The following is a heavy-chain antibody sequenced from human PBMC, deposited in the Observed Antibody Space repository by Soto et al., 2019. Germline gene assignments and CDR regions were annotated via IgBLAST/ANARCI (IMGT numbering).Heavy chain of an antibody. CDR1: GFTFSSYA. CDR2: VSIGGST. D-gene: IGHD2-15*01. V-gene: IGHV3-23*01. CDR3: AKRRGAGGHFGY. J-gene: IGHJ4*02. Sequence: GGSLRLSCAASGFTFSSYAMGWVRQGPGKGLEWVAVVSIGGSTHYADSVGGRFTISRDNSKNTLSLQMNSLTAEDTGVYFCAKRRGAGGHFGYWGQGALVTVSS.